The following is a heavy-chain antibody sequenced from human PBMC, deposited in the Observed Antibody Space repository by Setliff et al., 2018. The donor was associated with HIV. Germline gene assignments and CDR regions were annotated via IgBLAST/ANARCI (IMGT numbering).Heavy chain of an antibody. Sequence: SETLSLTCAVYGGSFSGYYWSWIRQPPGKGLEWIGEINHSGITNYNPSLKSRVTISVDTSKNQFSLKLSSVTAADTAVYYCARDGFWSGYIDYWGQGTLVTVSS. D-gene: IGHD3-3*01. CDR3: ARDGFWSGYIDY. J-gene: IGHJ4*02. CDR2: INHSGIT. CDR1: GGSFSGYY. V-gene: IGHV4-34*01.